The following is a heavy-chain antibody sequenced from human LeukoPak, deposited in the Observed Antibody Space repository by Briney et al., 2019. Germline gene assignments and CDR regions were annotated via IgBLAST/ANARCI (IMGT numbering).Heavy chain of an antibody. Sequence: PSETLSLTCGVFGGYFSDYYWSWIRQSPGKGLEWIGEISDRESTNYNPSLKSRVTISVDTSKNQFSLKLSSVTAADTAVYYCARGFYYYGMDVWGQGTTVTVSS. CDR2: ISDREST. CDR1: GGYFSDYY. CDR3: ARGFYYYGMDV. J-gene: IGHJ6*02. V-gene: IGHV4-34*01.